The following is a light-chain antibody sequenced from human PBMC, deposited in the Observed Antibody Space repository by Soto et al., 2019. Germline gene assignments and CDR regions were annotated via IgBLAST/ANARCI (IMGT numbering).Light chain of an antibody. CDR2: TAS. CDR3: QQYISSPRT. Sequence: EIMLTQSPGTLSLSPGASATLSCRSSQSVGGNYLAWYQHKPGQAPRLLIYTASSRAPGVPDRFSGSGSGTDFTLTISRLEPEDFAVYYCQQYISSPRTFGQGTKVDIK. CDR1: QSVGGNY. V-gene: IGKV3-20*01. J-gene: IGKJ1*01.